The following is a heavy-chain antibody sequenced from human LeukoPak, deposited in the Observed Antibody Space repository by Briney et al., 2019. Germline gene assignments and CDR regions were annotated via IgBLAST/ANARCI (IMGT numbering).Heavy chain of an antibody. CDR3: VRGFSGVVGDH. CDR1: SGSFSGYY. Sequence: KAPETLSLTCTVYSGSFSGYYWSWIRLPPGKGLEWIGEIKDGGITNYNPSLRSRVTISKDTSNNQLSLKLHSATAADTAVYYCVRGFSGVVGDHWGQGSLVTVSS. V-gene: IGHV4-34*01. J-gene: IGHJ4*02. CDR2: IKDGGIT. D-gene: IGHD3-10*01.